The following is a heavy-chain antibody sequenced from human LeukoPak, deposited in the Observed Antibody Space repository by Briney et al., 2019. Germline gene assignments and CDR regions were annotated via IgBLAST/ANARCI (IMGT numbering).Heavy chain of an antibody. J-gene: IGHJ5*02. V-gene: IGHV3-33*01. CDR3: AREYSSSWYLWFDP. D-gene: IGHD6-13*01. CDR1: GFTFSSYG. CDR2: IWYDGSNK. Sequence: GGSLRLSCAASGFTFSSYGMHWVRQAPGKGLEWVAVIWYDGSNKYYADSVKGRFIISRDNSKNTLYLQMNSLRAEDTAVYYCAREYSSSWYLWFDPWGQGTLVTVSS.